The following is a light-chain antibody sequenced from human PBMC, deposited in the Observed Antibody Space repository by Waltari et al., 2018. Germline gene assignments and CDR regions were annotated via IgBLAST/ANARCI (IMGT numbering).Light chain of an antibody. CDR2: DSF. V-gene: IGKV3-20*01. Sequence: EVVLTQSPGTLSFSPGERATLSCRARQNIRGAYLAWYQHRPGQAPRLLISDSFIRATGIPDRFSGSGSGADFTLTISSLAPEDSAVYFCHQYDTSPQTFGQGTKVSIK. CDR3: HQYDTSPQT. CDR1: QNIRGAY. J-gene: IGKJ1*01.